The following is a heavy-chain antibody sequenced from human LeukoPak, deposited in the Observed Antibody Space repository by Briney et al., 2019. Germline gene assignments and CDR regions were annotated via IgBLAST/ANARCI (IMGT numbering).Heavy chain of an antibody. Sequence: GASVKVSCKVSGYTLTELSMHWVRQAPGKGLEWMGGFDPEDGETIYAQKFQGRVTMTEDTSTDTAYMELRSLRSDDTAVYYCARSWELLTYFDYWGQGTLVTVSS. CDR2: FDPEDGET. CDR3: ARSWELLTYFDY. V-gene: IGHV1-24*01. J-gene: IGHJ4*02. CDR1: GYTLTELS. D-gene: IGHD1-26*01.